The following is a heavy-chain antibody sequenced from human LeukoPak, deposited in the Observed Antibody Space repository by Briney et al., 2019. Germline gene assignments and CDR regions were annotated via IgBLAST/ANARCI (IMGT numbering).Heavy chain of an antibody. CDR1: GYSFTNYW. CDR2: IDPSDSYT. J-gene: IGHJ4*02. V-gene: IGHV5-10-1*01. CDR3: ATGASKVTTDFANY. D-gene: IGHD4-17*01. Sequence: GEPLKISCKGSGYSFTNYWISWVRQMPGKGLEGMERIDPSDSYTKYSPSFEGHVTISVDKSISTAFLQWNSLKASDSAMYYCATGASKVTTDFANYWGQGTQVAVSS.